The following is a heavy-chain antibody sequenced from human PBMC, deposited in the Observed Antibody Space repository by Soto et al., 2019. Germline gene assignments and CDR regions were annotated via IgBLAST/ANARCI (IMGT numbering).Heavy chain of an antibody. CDR1: GGSLSGATYS. V-gene: IGHV4-30-2*01. J-gene: IGHJ4*02. CDR2: IFPSGTT. CDR3: AKSREFDY. Sequence: LSLTCGVSGGSLSGATYSWNWIRQPPGKGLEWIGYIFPSGTTYYNPSLKSRVTISIDVSKNQFSLSLRSLTAADTAVYYCAKSREFDYWSQGTLVTVSS.